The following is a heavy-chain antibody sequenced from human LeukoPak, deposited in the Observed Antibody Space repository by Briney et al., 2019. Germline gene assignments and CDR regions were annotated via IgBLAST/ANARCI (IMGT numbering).Heavy chain of an antibody. J-gene: IGHJ4*02. Sequence: GGSLRLSCAASGFTFSSYWMHWVRQAPGKGLVWVSRINSDGSSTSYADSVKGRFTISRDNAKNTLYLQMNSLRAEDTAVYYCARVGTSHWPYYYFDYWGQGTLVTVSS. D-gene: IGHD2-2*01. V-gene: IGHV3-74*01. CDR3: ARVGTSHWPYYYFDY. CDR1: GFTFSSYW. CDR2: INSDGSST.